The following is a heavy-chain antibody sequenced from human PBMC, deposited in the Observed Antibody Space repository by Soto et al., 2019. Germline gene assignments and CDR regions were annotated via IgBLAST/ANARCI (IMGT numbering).Heavy chain of an antibody. J-gene: IGHJ6*02. D-gene: IGHD1-1*01. CDR2: IWYDGSNK. CDR1: GFTFSSYG. Sequence: GGSLRLSCAASGFTFSSYGMHWVRQAPGKGLEWVAVIWYDGSNKYYADSVKGRFTISRDNSKNTLYLQMNSLRAEDTAVYYCARERLEGYYYYGMDVWGQGTTVTVSS. V-gene: IGHV3-33*01. CDR3: ARERLEGYYYYGMDV.